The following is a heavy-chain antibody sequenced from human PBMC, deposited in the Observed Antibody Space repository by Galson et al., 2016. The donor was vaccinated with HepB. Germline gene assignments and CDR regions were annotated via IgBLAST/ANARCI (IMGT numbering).Heavy chain of an antibody. CDR3: ARDSPGNSFFDY. CDR1: GDSVSSYTGV. Sequence: CAISGDSVSSYTGVWNWIRQSPSRGLGWLGRTYYRSQWYYHYAESVKGRITIYPDTSKNHFSLRLTSVTPEDTAVYYCARDSPGNSFFDYWSQGTLVTVSS. CDR2: TYYRSQWYY. V-gene: IGHV6-1*01. J-gene: IGHJ4*02. D-gene: IGHD4-23*01.